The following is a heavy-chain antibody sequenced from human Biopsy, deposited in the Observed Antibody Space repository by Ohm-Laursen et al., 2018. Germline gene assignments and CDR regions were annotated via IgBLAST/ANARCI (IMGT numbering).Heavy chain of an antibody. D-gene: IGHD3-22*01. J-gene: IGHJ2*01. CDR2: VYYTGST. CDR1: GDSISSYY. CDR3: ARDRGYYSDRTVPGYFDL. V-gene: IGHV4-59*01. Sequence: TLSLTCTVSGDSISSYYWSWIRQPPGKGLQWIGYVYYTGSTDYNPSLQSRVTISVDTSKNHFSLRLRSVTPADPAIYYCARDRGYYSDRTVPGYFDLWGRGTLVTVSS.